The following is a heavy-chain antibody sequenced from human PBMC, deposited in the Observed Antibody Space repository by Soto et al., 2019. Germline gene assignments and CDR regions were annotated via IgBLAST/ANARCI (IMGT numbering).Heavy chain of an antibody. Sequence: GGSLRLSCAASGFTFSSYAMSWVRQAPGKGLEWVSAISGSGGSTYYADSVKGRFTISRDNSKNTLYLQMNSLRSEDTAVYYCAARNWGEQLVRTVYDYWGQGTLVTVSS. CDR3: AARNWGEQLVRTVYDY. V-gene: IGHV3-23*01. J-gene: IGHJ4*02. CDR1: GFTFSSYA. CDR2: ISGSGGST. D-gene: IGHD6-6*01.